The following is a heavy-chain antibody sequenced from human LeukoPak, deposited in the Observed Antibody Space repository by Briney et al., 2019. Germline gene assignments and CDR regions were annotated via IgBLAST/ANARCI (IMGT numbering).Heavy chain of an antibody. D-gene: IGHD3-10*01. V-gene: IGHV5-51*01. CDR2: IYPGDSDT. CDR1: GYSFTSYW. J-gene: IGHJ3*02. Sequence: GESLKISCKGSGYSFTSYWIGWVRQMPGKGLEWMGIIYPGDSDTRYSPSFQGQVTISADKSISTAYLQWSSLKASDTAMYYCATLVFHYYGSGTDAFDIWGQGTMVTVSS. CDR3: ATLVFHYYGSGTDAFDI.